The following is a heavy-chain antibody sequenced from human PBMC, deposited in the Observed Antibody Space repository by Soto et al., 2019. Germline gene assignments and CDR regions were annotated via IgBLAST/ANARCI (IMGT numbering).Heavy chain of an antibody. CDR2: IYPGDSDT. D-gene: IGHD2-2*01. CDR1: GYSFTSYW. CDR3: ARLEGFGYCSCASCYLDY. V-gene: IGHV5-51*01. J-gene: IGHJ4*01. Sequence: GESLKISCKGSGYSFTSYWIGWVRQMSGKGLERMGSIYPGDSDTSYSTSFQGQVTISADKSISTAYLQWSSLKASVTAMYYFARLEGFGYCSCASCYLDYWGRGTLVTVSS.